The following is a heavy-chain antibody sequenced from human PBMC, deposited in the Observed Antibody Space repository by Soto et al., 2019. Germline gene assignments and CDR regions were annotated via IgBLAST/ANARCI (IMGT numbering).Heavy chain of an antibody. D-gene: IGHD3-16*01. J-gene: IGHJ6*02. CDR3: VVNWGV. CDR1: GFTSSNYS. Sequence: EVQLLESGGGLVQPGGSLRLCWVASGFTSSNYSMSWVRQAPGKGLEWVSGIRGSGGSTSYADSVKGRFTISRDNSKNTLYLQMSSLRAEDTAAYHGVVNWGVWGQGTTVTVSS. CDR2: IRGSGGST. V-gene: IGHV3-23*01.